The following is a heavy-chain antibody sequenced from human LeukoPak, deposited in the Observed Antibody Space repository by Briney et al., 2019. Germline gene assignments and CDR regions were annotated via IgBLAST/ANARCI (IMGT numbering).Heavy chain of an antibody. CDR2: INHSGST. J-gene: IGHJ4*02. V-gene: IGHV4-34*01. CDR3: ARAALTYYYGSGSSYPDY. Sequence: PSETLSLTCAVYGGSFSGYYWSWIRQPPGKGLEWIGEINHSGSTNYNPSLKSRVTISVDTSKNQFSLKPSSVTAADTAVYYCARAALTYYYGSGSSYPDYWGQGTLVTVSS. D-gene: IGHD3-10*01. CDR1: GGSFSGYY.